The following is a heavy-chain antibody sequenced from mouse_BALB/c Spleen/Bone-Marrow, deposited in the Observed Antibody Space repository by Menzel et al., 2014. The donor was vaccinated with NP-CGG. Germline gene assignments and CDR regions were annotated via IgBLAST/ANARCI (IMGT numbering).Heavy chain of an antibody. CDR1: GYSFTGYT. V-gene: IGHV1-31*01. CDR2: IPPYNGGI. D-gene: IGHD2-2*01. Sequence: EVQLQESGPELVKPGASMKISCKASGYSFTGYTMPWVKPSHGKPLEWIGLIPPYNGGIRYNQKFKGKATLTVDKSSSTAYMELLSLTSEDSAVYYCARSGYGRYAMDYWGQGTSVTVSS. J-gene: IGHJ4*01. CDR3: ARSGYGRYAMDY.